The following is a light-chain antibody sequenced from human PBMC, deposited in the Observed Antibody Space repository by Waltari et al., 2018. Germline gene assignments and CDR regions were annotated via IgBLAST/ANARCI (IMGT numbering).Light chain of an antibody. CDR2: DVD. V-gene: IGLV2-14*03. CDR3: SSYTTTSPVI. J-gene: IGLJ2*01. CDR1: SMALSRYTH. Sequence: QSALTEPAPPSGSLAQSPAIPCYATSMALSRYTHVSWYQQPQGKAPQLIIYDVDHRPSGVSHRFSGSKSGNTASLTISGLRAEDEADYHCSSYTTTSPVIFGGGTKVTVL.